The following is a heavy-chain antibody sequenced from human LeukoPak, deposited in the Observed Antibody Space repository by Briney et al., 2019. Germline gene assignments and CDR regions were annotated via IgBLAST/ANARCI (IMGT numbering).Heavy chain of an antibody. V-gene: IGHV3-13*01. CDR2: IGSARDT. Sequence: GGSLRLSCAASGFTFHSYDMHWVRQRSGEGLEWVSAIGSARDTYYPGSVKGRFTISRDNRNSSLYLQMNSLRAGDTAVYFCVRGDSTCWRSNWYFDLWGRGTMVTVSS. CDR3: VRGDSTCWRSNWYFDL. D-gene: IGHD2-2*01. CDR1: GFTFHSYD. J-gene: IGHJ2*01.